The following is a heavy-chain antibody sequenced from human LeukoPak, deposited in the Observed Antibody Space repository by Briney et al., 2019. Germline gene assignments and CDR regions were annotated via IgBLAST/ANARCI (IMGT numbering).Heavy chain of an antibody. D-gene: IGHD3-22*01. CDR1: GYTFSSNA. CDR3: ARGYDSSGYFSD. Sequence: ASVKVSCKASGYTFSSNAINWVRQAPGQGLEWMGWIDTNTGNPTFAQGFTGQFVFSLDTSVSTAYLQISSLKAEDTAEYFCARGYDSSGYFSDWGQGTLVTVSS. J-gene: IGHJ4*02. CDR2: IDTNTGNP. V-gene: IGHV7-4-1*02.